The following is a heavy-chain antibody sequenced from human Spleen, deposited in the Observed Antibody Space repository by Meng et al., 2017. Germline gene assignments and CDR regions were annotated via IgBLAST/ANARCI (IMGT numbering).Heavy chain of an antibody. CDR1: GFTFSSYS. V-gene: IGHV3-21*04. J-gene: IGHJ4*02. CDR2: ISSSSSYI. Sequence: GESLKISCAASGFTFSSYSMNWVRQAPGKGLEWVSSISSSSSYIYYADSVKGRFTISRDNAKNSLYLQMNSLRAEDTAVYYCAKDRGSGALGYMSPDFDYWGQGSLVTVSS. CDR3: AKDRGSGALGYMSPDFDY. D-gene: IGHD3-16*01.